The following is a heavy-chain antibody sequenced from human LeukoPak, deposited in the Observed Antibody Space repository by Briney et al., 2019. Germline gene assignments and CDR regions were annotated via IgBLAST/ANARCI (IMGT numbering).Heavy chain of an antibody. CDR2: IYYSGST. Sequence: PSETLSLTCTVSGGSISSSSYYWGWIRQPPGKGLEWIGSIYYSGSTYYNPSLKSRVTISVDTSKNQFSLKLSSVTAADTAVYYCARQVDWNSGGGGFPDYWGQGTLVTVSS. D-gene: IGHD6-19*01. J-gene: IGHJ4*02. CDR3: ARQVDWNSGGGGFPDY. CDR1: GGSISSSSYY. V-gene: IGHV4-39*07.